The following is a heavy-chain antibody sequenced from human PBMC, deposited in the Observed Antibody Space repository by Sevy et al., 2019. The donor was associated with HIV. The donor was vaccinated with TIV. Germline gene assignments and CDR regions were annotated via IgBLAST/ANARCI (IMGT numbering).Heavy chain of an antibody. CDR3: ARDASGYYSSSAFDI. V-gene: IGHV3-33*01. Sequence: GGSLRLSCAASGFTFSSYGMHWVRQAPGKGLEWVAVIWYDGSNKYYADSVKGRFTISRDNSKNTLYLQMNSLRAEDMAVYYCARDASGYYSSSAFDIWGQGTMVTVS. CDR2: IWYDGSNK. J-gene: IGHJ3*02. CDR1: GFTFSSYG. D-gene: IGHD3-22*01.